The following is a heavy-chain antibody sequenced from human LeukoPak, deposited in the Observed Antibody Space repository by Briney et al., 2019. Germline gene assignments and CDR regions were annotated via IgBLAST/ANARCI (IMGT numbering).Heavy chain of an antibody. Sequence: PSETLSLTCTVSGGSISSYYWSWIRQTPGKGLEWIGYIYHSGNTNYNPSLKSRVTISVDSSKNQFSPKLSSVTAADTAVYYCARHGGFVPYFDYWGQGTLVTVSS. D-gene: IGHD3-16*01. CDR1: GGSISSYY. CDR2: IYHSGNT. J-gene: IGHJ4*02. V-gene: IGHV4-59*08. CDR3: ARHGGFVPYFDY.